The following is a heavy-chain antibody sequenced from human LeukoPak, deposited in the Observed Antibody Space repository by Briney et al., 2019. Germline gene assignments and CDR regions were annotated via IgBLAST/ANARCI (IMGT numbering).Heavy chain of an antibody. V-gene: IGHV4-59*08. Sequence: SETLCLTCTVSGGSIMGYYWSWMRQPPGKVLERIGYISYSGTTNYNPSVQSRVTISVDTSTNQFSLTLSSVTAADTAVYYCGRSKPYGSTWHTDYWGQGTLVTVSS. J-gene: IGHJ4*02. CDR1: GGSIMGYY. CDR3: GRSKPYGSTWHTDY. D-gene: IGHD1-26*01. CDR2: ISYSGTT.